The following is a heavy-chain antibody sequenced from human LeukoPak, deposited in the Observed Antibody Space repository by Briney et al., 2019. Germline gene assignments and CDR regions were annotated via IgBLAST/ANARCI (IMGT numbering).Heavy chain of an antibody. CDR2: ISGSGGST. Sequence: GGTLRLSCAASGFTFSSYGMSWVRQAPGKGLEWVSAISGSGGSTYYADSVKGRFTISRDNSKNTLYLQMNSLRAEDTAVYYCARGRGWYYDSSGYYNDYWGQGTLVTVSS. D-gene: IGHD3-22*01. CDR1: GFTFSSYG. V-gene: IGHV3-23*01. CDR3: ARGRGWYYDSSGYYNDY. J-gene: IGHJ4*02.